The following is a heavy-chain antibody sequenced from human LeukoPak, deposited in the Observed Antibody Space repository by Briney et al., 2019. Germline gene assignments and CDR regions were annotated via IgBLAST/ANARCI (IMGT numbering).Heavy chain of an antibody. CDR2: ITGSSDII. V-gene: IGHV3-48*01. CDR3: AKVPRTNHDNFFDY. Sequence: PGGSLRLSCTASGFTFGDYAMNWLRQAPGKGLEWPSYITGSSDIIHYADSVKGRFTISRDNAKNSLYLQMNSLRAEDTALYYCAKVPRTNHDNFFDYWGQGTLVTVSS. CDR1: GFTFGDYA. J-gene: IGHJ4*02. D-gene: IGHD2-8*01.